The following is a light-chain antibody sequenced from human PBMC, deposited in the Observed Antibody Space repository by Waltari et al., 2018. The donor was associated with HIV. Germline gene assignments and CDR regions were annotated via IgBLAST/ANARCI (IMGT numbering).Light chain of an antibody. Sequence: YGSSTGAVTSGHYPYWFQQKPGQAPRTLIFDTNNKHSWTPARFSGSLLGGKAALTLSGAQPEDEAEYYCLLSYSGARVFGGGTKLTVL. V-gene: IGLV7-46*01. CDR2: DTN. CDR3: LLSYSGARV. J-gene: IGLJ2*01. CDR1: TGAVTSGHY.